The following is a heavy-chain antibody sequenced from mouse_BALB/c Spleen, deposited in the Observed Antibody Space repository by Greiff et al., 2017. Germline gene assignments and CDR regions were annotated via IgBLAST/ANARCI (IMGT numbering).Heavy chain of an antibody. CDR3: AREGNYAMDY. CDR1: GYSLTSGYS. V-gene: IGHV3-1*02. J-gene: IGHJ4*01. CDR2: IHSRGST. Sequence: QSGPDLVKPSQSLSLTCTVTGYSLTSGYSWHWLRQFPENILDWMGYIHSRGSTNYNPSLKSRISITRDTSKNQFFLQLNSVTTEDTATYYCAREGNYAMDYWGQGTSVTVSS.